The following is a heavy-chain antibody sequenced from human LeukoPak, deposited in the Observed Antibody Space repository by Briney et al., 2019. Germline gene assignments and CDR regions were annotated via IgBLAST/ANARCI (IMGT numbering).Heavy chain of an antibody. CDR3: AKGEGIQLLFDC. CDR2: ISGSGGST. J-gene: IGHJ4*02. D-gene: IGHD5-18*01. V-gene: IGHV3-23*01. CDR1: GFTFSSYA. Sequence: GGSLRLSCAASGFTFSSYAMSWVRQAPGKGLEWVPAISGSGGSTYYADSVKGRFTISRDNSKNTLYLQMNSLRAEDTAVYYCAKGEGIQLLFDCWGQGTLVTVST.